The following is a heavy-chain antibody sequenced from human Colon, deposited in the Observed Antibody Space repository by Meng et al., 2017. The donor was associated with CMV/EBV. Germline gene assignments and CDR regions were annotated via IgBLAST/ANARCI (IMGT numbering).Heavy chain of an antibody. Sequence: GGSLRLSCAASGFTVSSNYVSWVRQPAGKGLEWVSVIYGDDTIYYASSVKGRFTISRDDPKNTVHLQMNSLRAEDTAVYYCARDSPIYCYGLMGSWGQGTLVTVSS. J-gene: IGHJ5*02. CDR3: ARDSPIYCYGLMGS. CDR2: IYGDDTI. V-gene: IGHV3-66*02. CDR1: GFTVSSNY. D-gene: IGHD3-10*01.